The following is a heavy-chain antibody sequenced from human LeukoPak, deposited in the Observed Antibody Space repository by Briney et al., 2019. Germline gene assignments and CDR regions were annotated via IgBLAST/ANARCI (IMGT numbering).Heavy chain of an antibody. CDR1: GYTFTGYY. J-gene: IGHJ4*02. V-gene: IGHV1-2*02. CDR3: ARDRGYSSGWYYNY. D-gene: IGHD6-19*01. Sequence: ASVKVSCKASGYTFTGYYMHWVRQAPGQELEWMGWINPNSGGTNYAQKFQGRVTMTRDTSISTAYMELSRLRSDDTAVYYCARDRGYSSGWYYNYWGQGTLVTVSS. CDR2: INPNSGGT.